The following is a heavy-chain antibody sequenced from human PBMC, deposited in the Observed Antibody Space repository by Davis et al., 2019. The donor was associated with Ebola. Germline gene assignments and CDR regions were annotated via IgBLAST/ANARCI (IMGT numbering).Heavy chain of an antibody. D-gene: IGHD1-26*01. Sequence: AASVKVSCKASGGTFSTYDINWVRQAPGQALEWMGRIIPMVGTATYAQKFQGRVTITADKSTSTAYMEMSGLRSEDTAVYYCARDLGRYDDHWGQGTLVTVSS. CDR3: ARDLGRYDDH. V-gene: IGHV1-69*04. CDR1: GGTFSTYD. CDR2: IIPMVGTA. J-gene: IGHJ4*02.